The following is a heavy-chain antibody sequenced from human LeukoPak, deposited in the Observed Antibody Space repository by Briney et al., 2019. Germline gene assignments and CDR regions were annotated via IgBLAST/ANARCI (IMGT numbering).Heavy chain of an antibody. J-gene: IGHJ4*02. CDR1: GFTFSSYR. V-gene: IGHV3-48*01. Sequence: GGSLRLSCAASGFTFSSYRMNWVRQAPGKGLEWVSYISSSSSTIYYADSVKGRFTISRDNSKNTLYLQMNSLRAEDTAVYYCAKDKASSTYYFDYWGQGTLVTVSS. D-gene: IGHD6-6*01. CDR2: ISSSSSTI. CDR3: AKDKASSTYYFDY.